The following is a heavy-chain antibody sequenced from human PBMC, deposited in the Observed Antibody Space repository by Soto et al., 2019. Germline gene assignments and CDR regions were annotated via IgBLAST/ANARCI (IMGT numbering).Heavy chain of an antibody. D-gene: IGHD2-15*01. Sequence: QVQLVQSGAEVKKPGSLVKVSCKASGGTFSRNAINWVRQAPGQGLEWMGGFIPILGTPNYPRRFQGRVTVSADKSTSADYVELSSLTSEDSATYYCAGAWFVLSSGGPRGYIGMDGWGQGATVTVSS. J-gene: IGHJ6*02. CDR2: FIPILGTP. CDR1: GGTFSRNA. V-gene: IGHV1-69*06. CDR3: AGAWFVLSSGGPRGYIGMDG.